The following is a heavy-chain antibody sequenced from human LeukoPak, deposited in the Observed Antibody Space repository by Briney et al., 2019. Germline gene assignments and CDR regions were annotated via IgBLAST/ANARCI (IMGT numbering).Heavy chain of an antibody. CDR2: IYSGGST. V-gene: IGHV3-53*01. CDR3: ASPNWGSAPFDY. J-gene: IGHJ4*02. D-gene: IGHD7-27*01. CDR1: GFTVSSNY. Sequence: GGSLRLSCAASGFTVSSNYMSWVRRAPGKGLEWVSVIYSGGSTYYADSVKGRFTISRDNSKNTLYLQMNSLRAEDTAVYYCASPNWGSAPFDYWGQGTLVTVSS.